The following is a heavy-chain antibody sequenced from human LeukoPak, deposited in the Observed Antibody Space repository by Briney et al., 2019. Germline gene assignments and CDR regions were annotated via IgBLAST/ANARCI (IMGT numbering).Heavy chain of an antibody. V-gene: IGHV3-48*03. CDR1: GFTFSSYE. Sequence: GGSLRLSCAASGFTFSSYEMNWVRQAPGKGLEWVSYISSSGSTIYYADSVKGRFTISRDNAKNSLYLQMNSLRAEDTAVYYCARESGITMVRGNAVENWFDPWGHGTLVTVSS. CDR2: ISSSGSTI. D-gene: IGHD3-10*01. CDR3: ARESGITMVRGNAVENWFDP. J-gene: IGHJ5*02.